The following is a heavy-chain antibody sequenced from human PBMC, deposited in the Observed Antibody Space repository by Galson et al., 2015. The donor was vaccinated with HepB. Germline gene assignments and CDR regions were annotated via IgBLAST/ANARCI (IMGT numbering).Heavy chain of an antibody. J-gene: IGHJ6*02. CDR1: GFTFSSYA. CDR3: ARGGGVATIDWYYYYGMTS. Sequence: SLRLSCAASGFTFSSYAMHWVRQAPGKGLEWVAVISYDGSNKYYADSVKGRFTISRDNSKNTLYLQMNSLRAEDTAAYYCARGGGVATIDWYYYYGMTSGAKGPRSPSP. CDR2: ISYDGSNK. D-gene: IGHD5-12*01. V-gene: IGHV3-30-3*01.